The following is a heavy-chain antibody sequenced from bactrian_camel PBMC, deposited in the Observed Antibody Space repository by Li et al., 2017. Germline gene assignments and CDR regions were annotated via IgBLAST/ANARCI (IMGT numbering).Heavy chain of an antibody. CDR3: AAGPFGSYCHAPTPFTSTWYPS. J-gene: IGHJ6*01. Sequence: VQLVESGGGSVQAGGSLRLSCVASGYTFGLYQMGWFRQAPGKEREGVAEIASDGSTRYADSVKGRFTVSRDHAKNTLDLEMNSLKPEDTAMYYCAAGPFGSYCHAPTPFTSTWYPSWGQGTQVTVS. CDR2: IASDGST. D-gene: IGHD2*01. CDR1: GYTFGLYQ. V-gene: IGHV3S53*01.